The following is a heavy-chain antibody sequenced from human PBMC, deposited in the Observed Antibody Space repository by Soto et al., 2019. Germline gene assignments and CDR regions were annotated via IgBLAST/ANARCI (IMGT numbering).Heavy chain of an antibody. Sequence: QVQLQESGPGLVKPSETLSLTCTVSGGSISSYYWSWIRQPPGKGLEWIGYIYYSGSTNYNPSLKSRVTISVHTSKNQSSLKLSSVTAADTAVYYCARSYRRYCSGGSCYSYYYYYMDVWGKGTTVTVSS. CDR2: IYYSGST. V-gene: IGHV4-59*01. D-gene: IGHD2-15*01. CDR3: ARSYRRYCSGGSCYSYYYYYMDV. CDR1: GGSISSYY. J-gene: IGHJ6*03.